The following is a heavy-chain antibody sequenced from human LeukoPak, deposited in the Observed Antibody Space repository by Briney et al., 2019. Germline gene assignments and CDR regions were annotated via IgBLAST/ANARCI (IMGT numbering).Heavy chain of an antibody. D-gene: IGHD6-19*01. CDR1: GFTFSSYS. J-gene: IGHJ5*02. Sequence: GGSLRLSCAASGFTFSSYSMNWVRQAPGKGLEWVSSISSSSSYIYYADSVKGRFTISRDNAKNSLYLQMNSLRVDDTAVYYCARILGMNSGWFPFALWGQGTLVTVSS. CDR3: ARILGMNSGWFPFAL. CDR2: ISSSSSYI. V-gene: IGHV3-21*01.